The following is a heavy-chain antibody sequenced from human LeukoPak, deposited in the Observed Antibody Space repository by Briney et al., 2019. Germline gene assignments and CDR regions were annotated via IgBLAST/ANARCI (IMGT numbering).Heavy chain of an antibody. V-gene: IGHV3-48*02. J-gene: IGHJ4*02. D-gene: IGHD1-1*01. Sequence: GGSLRLSCAISGFVFADCPINWVRQAPGKGLEWISHIRISRGITTVNYADSVNGRFSISRDYANLLVFLQMDSLTDDDTAVYYCARDYDWAFDYWGQGSLVTVSS. CDR2: IRISRGITTV. CDR3: ARDYDWAFDY. CDR1: GFVFADCP.